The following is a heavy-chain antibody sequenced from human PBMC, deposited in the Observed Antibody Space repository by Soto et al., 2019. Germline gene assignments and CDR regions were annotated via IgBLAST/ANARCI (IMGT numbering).Heavy chain of an antibody. D-gene: IGHD1-26*01. V-gene: IGHV1-18*01. CDR1: CYTFTSYG. J-gene: IGHJ5*02. Sequence: AAVKVSCKAXCYTFTSYGISLVRHYPGQGLEWMGRISAYNGNTNYAQKLQGRVTMTTDTSTSTAYMELRSLRSDDTAVYYCARVVGALGHWFDNWGQGTLVTVSS. CDR3: ARVVGALGHWFDN. CDR2: ISAYNGNT.